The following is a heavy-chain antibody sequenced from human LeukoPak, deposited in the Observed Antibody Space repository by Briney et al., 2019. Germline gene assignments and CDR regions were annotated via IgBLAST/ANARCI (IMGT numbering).Heavy chain of an antibody. CDR3: ARVAAGYYGVDV. CDR2: VSSSGSTI. Sequence: GGSLRLSCAASGFTFRSFEINWVRQAPGKGLEWVSYVSSSGSTIYYADSLKGRFTVSRDNAKNSLYLQMNSLRAEDTAVYYCARVAAGYYGVDVWGKRTTVSVSS. V-gene: IGHV3-48*03. D-gene: IGHD6-19*01. CDR1: GFTFRSFE. J-gene: IGHJ6*04.